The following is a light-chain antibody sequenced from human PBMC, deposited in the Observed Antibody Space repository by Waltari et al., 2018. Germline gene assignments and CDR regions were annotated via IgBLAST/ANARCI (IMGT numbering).Light chain of an antibody. J-gene: IGKJ2*01. CDR2: MAS. V-gene: IGKV1-5*03. Sequence: DIQMTQSPSTLSASVGDRVTIPCRASQSVGTWLAWYQQKPGKAPKLLIYMASSLDSGVPSRFSGSGSGTDFTLTISSLQSDDFATYSCQQYSSFSTFGQGTKV. CDR3: QQYSSFST. CDR1: QSVGTW.